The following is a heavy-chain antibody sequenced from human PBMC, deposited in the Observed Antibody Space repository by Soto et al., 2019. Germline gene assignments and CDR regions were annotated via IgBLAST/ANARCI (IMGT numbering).Heavy chain of an antibody. CDR3: ASWSLYYYGMDV. Sequence: GGSISSYYWSWIRQPPGKGLEWIGYIYYSGSTNYNPSLKSRVTISVDTSKNQFSLKLSSVTAADTAVYYCASWSLYYYGMDVWGQGTTVTVSS. J-gene: IGHJ6*02. CDR2: IYYSGST. D-gene: IGHD3-3*01. CDR1: GGSISSYY. V-gene: IGHV4-59*01.